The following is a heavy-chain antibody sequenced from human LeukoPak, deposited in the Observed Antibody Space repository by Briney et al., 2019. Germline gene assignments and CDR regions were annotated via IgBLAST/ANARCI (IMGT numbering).Heavy chain of an antibody. V-gene: IGHV1-69*13. CDR2: IIPIFGTA. CDR1: GGTFSSYA. Sequence: ASVKVSCKASGGTFSSYAISWVRQAPGQGLEWMGGIIPIFGTANYAQKFQGRVTITADESTSTAYMELSSLRSEDTAVYYCARVSDTAMVTPGYYYYYGMDVWGQGTTVTVSS. J-gene: IGHJ6*02. D-gene: IGHD5-18*01. CDR3: ARVSDTAMVTPGYYYYYGMDV.